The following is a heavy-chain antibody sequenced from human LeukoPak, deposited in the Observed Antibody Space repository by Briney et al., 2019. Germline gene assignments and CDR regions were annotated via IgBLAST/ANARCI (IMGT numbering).Heavy chain of an antibody. D-gene: IGHD3-22*01. J-gene: IGHJ3*02. CDR2: IDPYSGAT. V-gene: IGHV1-2*02. CDR3: SREYYDSSGLKHAFDI. Sequence: EPSVKVSCTTSGYTFTDYYIHWVRQSPGQGLEWMGCIDPYSGATKSPQSFHGRVTATRASSITTAYIALSRLMLDAPAVLYCSREYYDSSGLKHAFDICGQGTMVSASS. CDR1: GYTFTDYY.